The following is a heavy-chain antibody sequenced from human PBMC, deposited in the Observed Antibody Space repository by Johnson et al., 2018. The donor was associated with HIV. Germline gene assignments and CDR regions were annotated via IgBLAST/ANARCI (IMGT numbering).Heavy chain of an antibody. CDR2: ISSTKNTI. Sequence: QEQLVESEGGLVKPGGSLRLSCAASGFTFSDYYMSWIRQAPGKGLEWVSYISSTKNTIYYADSVKGRFTISRDNAKNSLSLQMNSLRSEATAVYYCVRDAFDYRDASGRFGGAGFDSWCQGTVITVSS. D-gene: IGHD3-16*01. CDR1: GFTFSDYY. J-gene: IGHJ3*02. V-gene: IGHV3-11*04. CDR3: VRDAFDYRDASGRFGGAGFDS.